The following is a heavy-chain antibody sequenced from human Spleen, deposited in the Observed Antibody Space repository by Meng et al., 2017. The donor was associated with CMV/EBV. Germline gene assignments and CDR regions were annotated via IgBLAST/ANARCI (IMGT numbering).Heavy chain of an antibody. V-gene: IGHV1-69*05. J-gene: IGHJ5*02. CDR2: ISPIFGTA. CDR1: SYA. D-gene: IGHD3-22*01. CDR3: ARDPGYYYDSSGYFDNWFDP. Sequence: SYAISWVRQATGQGLEWMGGISPIFGTANYAQKFQGRVTITTDESTSTAYMELSSLRSEDTAVYYCARDPGYYYDSSGYFDNWFDPWGQGTLVTVSS.